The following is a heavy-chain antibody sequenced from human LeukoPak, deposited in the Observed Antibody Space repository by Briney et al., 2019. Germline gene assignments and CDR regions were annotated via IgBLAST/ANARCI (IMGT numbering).Heavy chain of an antibody. CDR3: ARGLQLDAFDI. J-gene: IGHJ3*02. CDR1: AYTFTSYD. CDR2: MNPNSGNT. Sequence: ATVKVSCKASAYTFTSYDINWVRQATGQGLEWMGWMNPNSGNTGYAQKFQGRVTMTRNTSISTAYMELSSLRSEDTAVYYCARGLQLDAFDIWGQGTMVTVSS. V-gene: IGHV1-8*01. D-gene: IGHD5-18*01.